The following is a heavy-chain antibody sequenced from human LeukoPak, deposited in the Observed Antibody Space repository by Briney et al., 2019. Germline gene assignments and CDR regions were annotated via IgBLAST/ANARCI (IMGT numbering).Heavy chain of an antibody. CDR3: ARGLDYYGMDV. J-gene: IGHJ6*02. V-gene: IGHV4-34*01. CDR1: GGSFSGYY. CDR2: INHSGST. Sequence: SETLSLTCAVYGGSFSGYYWSWIRQPPGKGLEWIGEINHSGSTNYNPSLKSRVTISVDTSMNQFSLKLSSVTAADTAVYYCARGLDYYGMDVWGQGTTVTVSS.